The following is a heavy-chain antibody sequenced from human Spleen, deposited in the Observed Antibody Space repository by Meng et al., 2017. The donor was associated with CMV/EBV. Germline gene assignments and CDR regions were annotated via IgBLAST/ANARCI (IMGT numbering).Heavy chain of an antibody. V-gene: IGHV3-11*04. CDR3: ARDRRLMGDSFDY. D-gene: IGHD3-16*01. CDR2: ISSSGSTM. J-gene: IGHJ4*02. CDR1: GYSISSGYY. Sequence: LSLTCTVSGYSISSGYYWGWIRQPPGKGLEWISYISSSGSTMYYADSVKGRFTISRDNAKNSLYLQMNSLRAEDTAVYYCARDRRLMGDSFDYWGQGTLVTVSS.